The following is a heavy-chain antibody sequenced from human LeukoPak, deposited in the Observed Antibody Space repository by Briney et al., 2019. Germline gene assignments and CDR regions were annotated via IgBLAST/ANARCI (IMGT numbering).Heavy chain of an antibody. V-gene: IGHV3-74*01. D-gene: IGHD3-3*01. J-gene: IGHJ6*02. CDR3: ARGGSDFWSGYYFHYYYYGMDV. Sequence: GGSLRLSCAASGFTFSSYWMHWVRQAPGKGLVWVSRINSDGSRTSYADSVKGRFTISRDNAKNTLYLQMNSLRAEDTAVYYCARGGSDFWSGYYFHYYYYGMDVWGQGTTVTVSS. CDR1: GFTFSSYW. CDR2: INSDGSRT.